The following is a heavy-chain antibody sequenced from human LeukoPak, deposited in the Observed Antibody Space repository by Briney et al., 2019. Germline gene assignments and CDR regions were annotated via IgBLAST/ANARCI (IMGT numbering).Heavy chain of an antibody. V-gene: IGHV3-48*04. D-gene: IGHD1-7*01. CDR2: IGGSDSIV. CDR3: ARELVAGTFDH. CDR1: GFTFGRYW. J-gene: IGHJ4*02. Sequence: GGSLRLSCAGSGFTFGRYWMSWVRQAPGKGLEWISDIGGSDSIVAYAGSVEGRFTISRDIAKNSLFLQMNSLRADDTAVYYCARELVAGTFDHWGQGILVTVSS.